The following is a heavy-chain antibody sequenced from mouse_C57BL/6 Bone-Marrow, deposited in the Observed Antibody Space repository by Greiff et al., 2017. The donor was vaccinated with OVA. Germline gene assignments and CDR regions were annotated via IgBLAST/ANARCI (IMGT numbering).Heavy chain of an antibody. Sequence: VQLQQSGPGLVQPSQSLSITCTASGFTLTSYGVHWVRQSPGKGLEWLGVIWRGGSTDYNAAFMSKLSITKDHSKCQVFFKMNSLQSDDTAIYYCARTPGADCAMDYWGQGTSVTVSS. J-gene: IGHJ4*01. D-gene: IGHD3-3*01. CDR2: IWRGGST. V-gene: IGHV2-5*01. CDR1: GFTLTSYG. CDR3: ARTPGADCAMDY.